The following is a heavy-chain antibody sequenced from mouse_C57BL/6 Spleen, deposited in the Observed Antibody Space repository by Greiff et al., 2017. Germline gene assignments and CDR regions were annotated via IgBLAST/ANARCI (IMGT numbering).Heavy chain of an antibody. V-gene: IGHV14-4*01. CDR2: IDPENGDT. CDR3: TRDYGSLWYFDY. Sequence: EVQLQQSGAELVRPGASVKLSCTASGFNIKDDYMHWVKQRPEQGLEWIGWIDPENGDTEYASKFQGKATITADTSSNTAYLQLRSLTSEDTAVYYCTRDYGSLWYFDYWGQGTTLTVSS. CDR1: GFNIKDDY. D-gene: IGHD1-1*01. J-gene: IGHJ2*01.